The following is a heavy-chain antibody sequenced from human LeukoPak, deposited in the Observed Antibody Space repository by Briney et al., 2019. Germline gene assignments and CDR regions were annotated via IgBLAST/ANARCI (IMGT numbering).Heavy chain of an antibody. Sequence: PRASVNVSCKASGYTFTSYYMHWVRQAPGQGLEWMGIINPSGGSTNYPPKFQGRVTMTRNTYTSTVYMALSSLRSADTAVYSCARAADPPRDSSGYYNYFAYWGQGTLVTVSS. D-gene: IGHD3-22*01. V-gene: IGHV1-46*01. J-gene: IGHJ4*02. CDR3: ARAADPPRDSSGYYNYFAY. CDR2: INPSGGST. CDR1: GYTFTSYY.